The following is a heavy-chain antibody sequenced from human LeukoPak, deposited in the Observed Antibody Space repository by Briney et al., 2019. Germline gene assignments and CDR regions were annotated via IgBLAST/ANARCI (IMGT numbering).Heavy chain of an antibody. CDR1: GFTFSSYA. V-gene: IGHV3-23*01. D-gene: IGHD5-24*01. Sequence: PGGSLRLSCAASGFTFSSYAMSWVRQAPGKGLEWVSAISGSSGITYYADSVKGRFTISRDNAKNSLYLQMNSLRAEDTAVYYCARALNGYDYWGQGTLVTVSS. J-gene: IGHJ4*02. CDR3: ARALNGYDY. CDR2: ISGSSGIT.